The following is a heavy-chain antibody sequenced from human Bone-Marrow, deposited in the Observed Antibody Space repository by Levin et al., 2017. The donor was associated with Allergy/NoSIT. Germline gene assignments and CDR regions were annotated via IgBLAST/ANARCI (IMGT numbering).Heavy chain of an antibody. CDR1: GYTLTELS. CDR2: FDPEDGET. J-gene: IGHJ4*02. V-gene: IGHV1-24*01. D-gene: IGHD3-10*01. Sequence: GASVKVSCKVSGYTLTELSMHWVRQAPGKGLEWMGGFDPEDGETIYAQKFQGRVTMTEDTSTDTAYMELSSLRSEDTAVYYCATDPLRRGYFDYWGQGTLVTVSS. CDR3: ATDPLRRGYFDY.